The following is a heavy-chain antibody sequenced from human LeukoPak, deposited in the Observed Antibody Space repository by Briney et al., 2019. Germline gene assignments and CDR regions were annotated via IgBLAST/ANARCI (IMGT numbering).Heavy chain of an antibody. CDR1: GGSFSGYY. Sequence: PSETLSLTCAVYGGSFSGYYWSWIRQPPGKGLEWIGEINHSGSTNYNPFLKSRVTISVDTSKNQFSLKLSSVTAADTAVYYCARGGIVVVPAALYYFDYWGQGTLVTVSS. CDR3: ARGGIVVVPAALYYFDY. J-gene: IGHJ4*02. CDR2: INHSGST. D-gene: IGHD2-2*01. V-gene: IGHV4-34*01.